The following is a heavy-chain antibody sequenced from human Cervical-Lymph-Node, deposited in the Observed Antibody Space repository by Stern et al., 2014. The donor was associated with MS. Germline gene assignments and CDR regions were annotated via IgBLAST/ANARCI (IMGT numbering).Heavy chain of an antibody. V-gene: IGHV3-30*04. J-gene: IGHJ6*02. CDR3: ARDGSFGRDV. D-gene: IGHD3-10*01. Sequence: QDQLVQSGGGVVQPGRSLRLSCAASGFAFRTFAIHWVRQAPGKGLEWVAVISYDGSNQYYADSVKGRFTISRDNSKNTLYLQMNSLRADDTAVYYCARDGSFGRDVWGQGTTVTVSS. CDR1: GFAFRTFA. CDR2: ISYDGSNQ.